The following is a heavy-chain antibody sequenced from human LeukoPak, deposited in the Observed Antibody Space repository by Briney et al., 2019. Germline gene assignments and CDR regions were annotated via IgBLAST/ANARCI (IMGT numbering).Heavy chain of an antibody. CDR3: ARGPLGYVGAFDI. J-gene: IGHJ3*02. Sequence: ASVKLSFKPSGYTFTSYGISWVRQAPGQGLEWVGWIAAYQGKIAYSQKFQGRVTMTTDTSTSTAYMELRSLRSDDTAVYYCARGPLGYVGAFDIWGQGTMVTVSS. D-gene: IGHD3-16*01. CDR1: GYTFTSYG. CDR2: IAAYQGKI. V-gene: IGHV1-18*01.